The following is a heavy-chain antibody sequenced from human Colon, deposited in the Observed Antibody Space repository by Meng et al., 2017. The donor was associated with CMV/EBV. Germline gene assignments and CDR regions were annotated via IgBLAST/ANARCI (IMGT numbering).Heavy chain of an antibody. Sequence: QVQLVESGGGLVAPGGSLRLSCAASGFIFSDYYMTWSREAPGKGLEWVSFISPTGSHTNYADSVRGLFTISRDNAKNSLFLQMSSLTAEDTAVYYCVKGHTMINPWGQGTLVTVSS. V-gene: IGHV3-11*05. CDR3: VKGHTMINP. J-gene: IGHJ5*02. CDR2: ISPTGSHT. CDR1: GFIFSDYY. D-gene: IGHD3-16*01.